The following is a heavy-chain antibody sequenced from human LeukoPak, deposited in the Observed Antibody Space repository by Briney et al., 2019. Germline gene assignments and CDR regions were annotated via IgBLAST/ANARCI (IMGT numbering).Heavy chain of an antibody. CDR3: AKDGDRYCSSTSCYTSGFDY. CDR2: IQNDEIDK. J-gene: IGHJ4*02. V-gene: IGHV3-30*02. CDR1: GFTFTTYG. Sequence: GGSLRLSCAASGFTFTTYGMHWVRQAPGKGLEWVAFIQNDEIDKFYADSVKGRFTISRDNSKNTLYLQMNSLRAEDTAVYYCAKDGDRYCSSTSCYTSGFDYWGQGTLVTVSS. D-gene: IGHD2-2*02.